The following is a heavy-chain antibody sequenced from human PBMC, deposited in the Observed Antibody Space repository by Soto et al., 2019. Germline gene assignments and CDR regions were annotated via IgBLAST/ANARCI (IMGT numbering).Heavy chain of an antibody. CDR2: IKQDGSEK. CDR3: ARAPRSFVRGPNWFDP. V-gene: IGHV3-7*03. D-gene: IGHD3-10*02. J-gene: IGHJ5*02. CDR1: GFTFSSYW. Sequence: PGGSLRLSCAASGFTFSSYWMSWVRQAPGKGLEWVANIKQDGSEKYYVDSVKGRFTISRDNAKNSLYLQMNSLRAEDTAVYYCARAPRSFVRGPNWFDPWGQGTLVTVSS.